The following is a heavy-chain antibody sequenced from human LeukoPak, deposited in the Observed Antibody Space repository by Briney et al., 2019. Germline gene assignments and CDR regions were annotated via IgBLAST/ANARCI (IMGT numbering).Heavy chain of an antibody. D-gene: IGHD2-8*02. CDR1: GFTFSSYS. Sequence: GGSLRLSCAASGFTFSSYSMNWVRQAPGKGLEWASSISSSSSYIYYADSVKGRFTISRDNAKNSLYLQMNSLRAEDTAVYYCRPKDSTYAGGDWGQGTLVTVSS. V-gene: IGHV3-21*01. CDR3: RPKDSTYAGGD. CDR2: ISSSSSYI. J-gene: IGHJ4*02.